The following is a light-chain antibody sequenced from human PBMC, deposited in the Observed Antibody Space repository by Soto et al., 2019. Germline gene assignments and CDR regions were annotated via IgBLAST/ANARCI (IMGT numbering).Light chain of an antibody. V-gene: IGLV2-11*01. J-gene: IGLJ2*01. Sequence: QSVLTQPRSVSGSPGQSVTISCTGTSSDVGGYNYVSWYQQHPGKAPKFMIYDVTKRPSGVPDRFSGSKSDNTASLTISGLQAEDEADYFCCSYAGSYTVLFGGGTKVTVL. CDR3: CSYAGSYTVL. CDR1: SSDVGGYNY. CDR2: DVT.